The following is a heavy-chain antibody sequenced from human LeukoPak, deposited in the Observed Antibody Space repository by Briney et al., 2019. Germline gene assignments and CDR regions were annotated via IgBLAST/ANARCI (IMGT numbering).Heavy chain of an antibody. CDR1: GGSISSTSYY. D-gene: IGHD6-13*01. J-gene: IGHJ4*02. CDR2: IYYSGST. V-gene: IGHV4-39*01. CDR3: ARLPAGTWYFDY. Sequence: SETLSLTCTVSGGSISSTSYYWGWIRQPPGKGLEWVAMIYYSGSTYYNPSLKSRVSISVDTSKNQVSLKVSSVTATDTAVYYCARLPAGTWYFDYWGQGTLVTVSS.